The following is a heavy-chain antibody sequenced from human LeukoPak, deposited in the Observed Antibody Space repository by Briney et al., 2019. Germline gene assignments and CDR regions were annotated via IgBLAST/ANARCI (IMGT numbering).Heavy chain of an antibody. CDR1: GFTFSSYA. Sequence: GGSLRLSCAASGFTFSSYAMSWVRQAPGKGLEWVSAISGSGGSTYYADSVKGRFTISRDNSKNTLYLQMNSLRAEDTAVYYCAKTVVPAVIYYYYMDVWGKGTTVTVSS. D-gene: IGHD2-2*01. V-gene: IGHV3-23*01. CDR3: AKTVVPAVIYYYYMDV. J-gene: IGHJ6*03. CDR2: ISGSGGST.